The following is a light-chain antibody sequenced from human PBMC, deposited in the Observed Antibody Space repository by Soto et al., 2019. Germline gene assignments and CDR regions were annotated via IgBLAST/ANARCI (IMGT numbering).Light chain of an antibody. CDR1: SNDVGRYNL. V-gene: IGLV2-23*01. J-gene: IGLJ3*02. CDR3: CAYAGSGTVV. CDR2: EAT. Sequence: QSALTQPASVSGSPEQSITISCTGTSNDVGRYNLVSWYQQHPGKAPKVMIYEATTRPSGVSNRFSGSKSGNTASLTISGLQAEDEADYYCCAYAGSGTVVFGGGTKVTVL.